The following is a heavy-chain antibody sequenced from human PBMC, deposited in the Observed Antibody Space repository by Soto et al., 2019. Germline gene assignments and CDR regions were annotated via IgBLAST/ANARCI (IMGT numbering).Heavy chain of an antibody. CDR3: AKDDDTIFGVVIIPYFDY. CDR2: ISGSGGST. J-gene: IGHJ4*02. D-gene: IGHD3-3*01. CDR1: GFTFSSYA. V-gene: IGHV3-23*01. Sequence: PGGSLRLSCAASGFTFSSYAMSWVRQAPGKGLEWVSAISGSGGSTYYADSVKGRFTISRDNSKNTLYLQMNSLRAEDTAVYYCAKDDDTIFGVVIIPYFDYWGQGTLVTVSS.